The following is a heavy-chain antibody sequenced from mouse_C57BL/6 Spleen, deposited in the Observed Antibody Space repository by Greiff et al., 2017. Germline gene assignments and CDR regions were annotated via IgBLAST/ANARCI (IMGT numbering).Heavy chain of an antibody. V-gene: IGHV1-19*01. CDR3: AREETNYYAMDY. CDR2: INPYNGGT. J-gene: IGHJ4*01. CDR1: GYTFTDYY. Sequence: VQLQQSGPVLVKPGASVKMSCKASGYTFTDYYMNWVKQSHGKSLEWIGVINPYNGGTSYNQEFKGKATLTVDKSSSTAYMELNSLTSEDSAVYYCAREETNYYAMDYWGQGTSVTVSS.